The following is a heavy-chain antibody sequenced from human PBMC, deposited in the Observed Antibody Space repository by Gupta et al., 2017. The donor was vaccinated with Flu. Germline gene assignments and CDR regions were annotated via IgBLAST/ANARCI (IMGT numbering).Heavy chain of an antibody. Sequence: EVQLVESGGGLVKPGGSLRLSCAASEFPFNIYYMTWIRQAPGKGLEWVSSISSSSSYIYYADSVKGRFTISRDNAENSLCLQMNSLRAEDTAVYYCVRHFSDRDAFDIWGQGTMVTV. D-gene: IGHD2/OR15-2a*01. CDR2: ISSSSSYI. CDR3: VRHFSDRDAFDI. J-gene: IGHJ3*02. V-gene: IGHV3-21*01. CDR1: EFPFNIYY.